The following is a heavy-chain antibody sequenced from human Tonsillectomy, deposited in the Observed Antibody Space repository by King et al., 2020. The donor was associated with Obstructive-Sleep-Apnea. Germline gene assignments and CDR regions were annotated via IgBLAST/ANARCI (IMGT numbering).Heavy chain of an antibody. Sequence: QLVQSGAEVKKPGASVKVSCKASGYTFTSFGITWVRQAPGQGLQWMGRISAYNGNTNYAQKLQGRLTMTRDTSTSTAYMKLRSLRSDDTAVYYCVAVVAATGIWDWGQGTLVSVSS. J-gene: IGHJ4*02. CDR1: GYTFTSFG. D-gene: IGHD2-15*01. V-gene: IGHV1-18*01. CDR2: ISAYNGNT. CDR3: VAVVAATGIWD.